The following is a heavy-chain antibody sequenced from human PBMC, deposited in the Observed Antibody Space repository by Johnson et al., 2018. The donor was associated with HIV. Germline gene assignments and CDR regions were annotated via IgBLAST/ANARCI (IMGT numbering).Heavy chain of an antibody. J-gene: IGHJ3*02. Sequence: VLLVESGGGVVRPGGSLRLSCAASGFTFSSYAMSWVRQAPGKGLEWVSAISGSGGSTYYADSVKGRFTISRDDSKNTLYLQMNSLKTEDTAVYYCTTAGGRDTIFGVANDAFDIWGQGTMVTVSS. V-gene: IGHV3-23*04. CDR2: ISGSGGST. D-gene: IGHD3-3*01. CDR1: GFTFSSYA. CDR3: TTAGGRDTIFGVANDAFDI.